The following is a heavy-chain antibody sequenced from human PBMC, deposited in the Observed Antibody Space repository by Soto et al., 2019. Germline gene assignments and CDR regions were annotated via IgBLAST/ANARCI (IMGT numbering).Heavy chain of an antibody. CDR1: GGTFNRET. CDR3: ARGGKLGGDLDV. Sequence: QAQRVQSGAEVKKPGSSVKVSCKASGGTFNRETFSWVRQAPGQGLQWMGRIIPVLDVTEYPQNFQGRVTITADTSTSTVYLALSGLGSDDTAVYYCARGGKLGGDLDVWGKGTPVIVSS. J-gene: IGHJ6*04. V-gene: IGHV1-69*02. CDR2: IIPVLDVT. D-gene: IGHD3-10*01.